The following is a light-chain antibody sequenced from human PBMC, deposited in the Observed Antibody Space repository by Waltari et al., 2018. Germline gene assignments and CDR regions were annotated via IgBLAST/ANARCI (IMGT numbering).Light chain of an antibody. V-gene: IGKV3-20*01. Sequence: EIVLTQSPGTLSLSPGERATLSCRSSQSVSSSYLAWYQQKPGQAPRLIIYGASSRATGIPDRFSGSGSGTDFTLTISRLEPEDFAVYYCQQYGSSPLGTFGQGTKVEIK. CDR2: GAS. J-gene: IGKJ1*01. CDR3: QQYGSSPLGT. CDR1: QSVSSSY.